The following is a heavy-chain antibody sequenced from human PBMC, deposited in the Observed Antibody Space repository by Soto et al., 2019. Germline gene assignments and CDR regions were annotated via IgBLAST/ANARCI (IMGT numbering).Heavy chain of an antibody. D-gene: IGHD6-6*01. CDR2: INPNSGGT. J-gene: IGHJ5*02. CDR3: ARCEGSSGNNWFDP. CDR1: GYTFTGYY. Sequence: QVQLVQSGAEVKKPGASAKVSCKASGYTFTGYYMHWVRQAPGQGLEWMGWINPNSGGTNYAQKFQGWVTMTRDTSISTAYMELSRLRSDDTAVYYCARCEGSSGNNWFDPWGQGTLVTVSS. V-gene: IGHV1-2*04.